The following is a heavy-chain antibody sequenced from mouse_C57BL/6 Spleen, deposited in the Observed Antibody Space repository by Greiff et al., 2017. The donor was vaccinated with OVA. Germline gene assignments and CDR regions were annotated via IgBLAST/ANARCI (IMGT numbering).Heavy chain of an antibody. CDR1: GYAFTNYL. V-gene: IGHV1-54*01. D-gene: IGHD3-3*01. CDR2: INPGSGGT. J-gene: IGHJ4*01. Sequence: QVQLQQSGAELVRPGTSVKVSCKASGYAFTNYLIEWVKQRPGQGLEWIGVINPGSGGTNYNEKFKGKATLTADQSSSTAYLQLISLTSDDSAVYFCASGRGRGDYAMDYWGQGTSVTVSS. CDR3: ASGRGRGDYAMDY.